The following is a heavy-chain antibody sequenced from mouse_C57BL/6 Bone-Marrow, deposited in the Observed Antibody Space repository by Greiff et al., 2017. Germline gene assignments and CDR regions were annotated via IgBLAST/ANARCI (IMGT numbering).Heavy chain of an antibody. CDR3: AREGDSYDDAMDY. Sequence: VQLQQSGPELVKPGASVKISCKASGYTFTDYYMNWVKQSHGKSLEWIGDINPNNGGTSYNQKFKGKATLTVDKSSSTAYMELRSLTSEDSAVYYCAREGDSYDDAMDYWGQGTSVTVSS. V-gene: IGHV1-26*01. CDR1: GYTFTDYY. D-gene: IGHD2-12*01. J-gene: IGHJ4*01. CDR2: INPNNGGT.